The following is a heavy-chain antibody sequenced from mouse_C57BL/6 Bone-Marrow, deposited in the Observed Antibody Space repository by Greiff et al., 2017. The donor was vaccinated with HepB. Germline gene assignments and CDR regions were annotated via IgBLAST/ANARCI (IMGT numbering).Heavy chain of an antibody. CDR2: IYPRSGNT. J-gene: IGHJ4*01. Sequence: QVQLQQSGAELARPGASVKLSCKASGYTFTSYGISWVKQRTGQGLEWIGEIYPRSGNTYYNEKFNGKATLTADKSSSTAYMELRSLTSEDSAVYFCARSTLGYAMDYWGQGTSVTVSS. V-gene: IGHV1-81*01. D-gene: IGHD4-1*01. CDR3: ARSTLGYAMDY. CDR1: GYTFTSYG.